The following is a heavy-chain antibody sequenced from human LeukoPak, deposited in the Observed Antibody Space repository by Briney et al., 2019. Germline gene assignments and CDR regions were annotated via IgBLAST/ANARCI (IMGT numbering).Heavy chain of an antibody. J-gene: IGHJ4*02. CDR1: GGSISSGVYY. Sequence: SQTLSLTCTVSGGSISSGVYYWSWIRQPPGKGLEWIGYIYYSGSTYYNPSLKSRVTISVDTSKNQFSLKLSSVTAADTAVYYCARNSGYYDSSGYFVNFFDYWGQGTLVTVSS. CDR2: IYYSGST. V-gene: IGHV4-30-4*01. CDR3: ARNSGYYDSSGYFVNFFDY. D-gene: IGHD3-22*01.